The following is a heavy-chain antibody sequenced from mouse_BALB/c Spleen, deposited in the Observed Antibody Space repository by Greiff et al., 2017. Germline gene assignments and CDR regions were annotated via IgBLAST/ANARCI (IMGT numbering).Heavy chain of an antibody. CDR3: TSKLDY. CDR2: IYPSDSYT. Sequence: VQRLQSGAELVRPGASVKLSCKASGYTFTSYWINWVKQRPGQGLEWIGNIYPSDSYTNYNQKFKDKATLTVDKSSSTAYMQLSSPTSEDSAVYYCTSKLDYWGQGTTLTGSA. V-gene: IGHV1-69*02. J-gene: IGHJ2*01. D-gene: IGHD4-1*01. CDR1: GYTFTSYW.